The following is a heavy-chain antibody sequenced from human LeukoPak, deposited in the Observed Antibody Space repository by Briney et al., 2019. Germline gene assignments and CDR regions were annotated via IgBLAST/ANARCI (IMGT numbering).Heavy chain of an antibody. CDR3: VPGDSYFDY. Sequence: ASVKVSCKTSGYTFTGYYMSWVRQAPGQGLEWMGWIHPNSGGTNYAQKFQGRVTMTRDTSVSTAYMELSGLRSDDTAVYYCVPGDSYFDYWGQGALVTVSS. CDR1: GYTFTGYY. D-gene: IGHD4-17*01. V-gene: IGHV1-2*02. J-gene: IGHJ4*02. CDR2: IHPNSGGT.